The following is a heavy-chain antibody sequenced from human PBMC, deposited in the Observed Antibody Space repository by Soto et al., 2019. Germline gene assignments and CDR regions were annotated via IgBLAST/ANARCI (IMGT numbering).Heavy chain of an antibody. J-gene: IGHJ4*02. CDR2: IRDRAYSYAT. D-gene: IGHD1-20*01. Sequence: EVLLVESGGGMVQPGGSLKLSCAASGFVFKDSSIHWVRQASGKGLEWVGRIRDRAYSYATAYAESVKGRVTISRDDSNNAAYLQMSGLKTEDTAIYYCTRRISAAHDYWGQGTLVTVSS. CDR1: GFVFKDSS. CDR3: TRRISAAHDY. V-gene: IGHV3-73*01.